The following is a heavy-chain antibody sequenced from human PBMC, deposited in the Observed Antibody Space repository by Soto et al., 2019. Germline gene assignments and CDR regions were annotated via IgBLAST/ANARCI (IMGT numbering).Heavy chain of an antibody. CDR3: ARAGVMVVVVPAAVGWFDP. Sequence: ASVKVSCKASGYTFTGYYMHWVRQAPGQGLEWMGRINPNSGGTNYAQKFQGRVTMTRDTSISTAYMELSRLRSDDTAVYYCARAGVMVVVVPAAVGWFDPWGQGTLVTVSS. CDR1: GYTFTGYY. V-gene: IGHV1-2*02. D-gene: IGHD2-2*01. J-gene: IGHJ5*02. CDR2: INPNSGGT.